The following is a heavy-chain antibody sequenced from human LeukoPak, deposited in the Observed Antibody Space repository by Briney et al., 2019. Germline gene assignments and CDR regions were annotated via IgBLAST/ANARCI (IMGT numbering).Heavy chain of an antibody. CDR2: IYHTGSA. CDR3: ARDPRWLTPDCTSTSCYENYFDP. Sequence: PSDTLSLTCVVSGYSISSGYQWAWIRQSPGKGLEWIGIIYHTGSAHYNPSLQSRVTISVDTSNNQFSLRLNSVTAADTAIYYFARDPRWLTPDCTSTSCYENYFDPWGQGTLVTVSS. J-gene: IGHJ5*02. CDR1: GYSISSGYQ. D-gene: IGHD2-2*01. V-gene: IGHV4-38-2*02.